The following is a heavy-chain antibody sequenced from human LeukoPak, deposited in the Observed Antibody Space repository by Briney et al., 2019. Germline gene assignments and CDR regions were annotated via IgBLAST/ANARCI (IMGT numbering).Heavy chain of an antibody. V-gene: IGHV4-4*07. CDR1: SGSINSYY. J-gene: IGHJ5*02. Sequence: SETLSLTCTVSSGSINSYYWGWVRQPAGKGLEWIGRIYTSGSTNYNPSLKSRVTMSVDTSKNQFSLKLSSVTAADTAVYYCARGAGILTGYSPPRWFDPWGQGTLVTVSS. D-gene: IGHD3-9*01. CDR3: ARGAGILTGYSPPRWFDP. CDR2: IYTSGST.